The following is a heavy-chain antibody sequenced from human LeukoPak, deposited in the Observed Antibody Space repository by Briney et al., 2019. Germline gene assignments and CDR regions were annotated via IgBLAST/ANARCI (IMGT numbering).Heavy chain of an antibody. V-gene: IGHV1-46*01. Sequence: ASVKVSSTASGYTFAIHYMHWVRQARGQGLEWMGVINPSGGSPTYAQKFQGRVNMTRDTSTSTFYMELSSLRSEDTAMYYCARKYSYNSGGLDHWGQGALVTVPS. CDR2: INPSGGSP. CDR1: GYTFAIHY. D-gene: IGHD6-19*01. J-gene: IGHJ4*02. CDR3: ARKYSYNSGGLDH.